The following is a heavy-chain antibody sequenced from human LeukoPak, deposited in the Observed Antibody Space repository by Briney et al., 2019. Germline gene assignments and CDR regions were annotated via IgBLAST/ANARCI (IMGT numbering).Heavy chain of an antibody. CDR1: GYSFTSYW. CDR3: ARHRYSSSWPRRDYGMDV. Sequence: GESLKISCKGSGYSFTSYWIGWVRQMPGKGLEWMGIIYPGDSDTRYSPSFQGQVTISADKSISTAYLQWSSLKASDTAMYYCARHRYSSSWPRRDYGMDVWGQGTTVTVSS. D-gene: IGHD6-13*01. V-gene: IGHV5-51*01. J-gene: IGHJ6*02. CDR2: IYPGDSDT.